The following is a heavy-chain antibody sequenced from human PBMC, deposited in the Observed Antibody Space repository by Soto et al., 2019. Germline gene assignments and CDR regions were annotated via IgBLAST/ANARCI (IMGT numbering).Heavy chain of an antibody. CDR2: ISGSGGST. CDR1: GFTFSSYA. V-gene: IGHV3-23*01. D-gene: IGHD4-4*01. J-gene: IGHJ4*02. Sequence: EVQLLESGGGLVQPGGSLRLSCAASGFTFSSYAMSWVRQAPGKGLEWVSAISGSGGSTYYADSVKGRFTISRDNSKNTLYLQMNSPRAEDTAVYYCAKDRRNYSGFDYWGQGTLVTVSS. CDR3: AKDRRNYSGFDY.